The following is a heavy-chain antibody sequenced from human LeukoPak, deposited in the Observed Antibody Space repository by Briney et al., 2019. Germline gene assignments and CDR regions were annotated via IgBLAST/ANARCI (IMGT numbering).Heavy chain of an antibody. Sequence: SETLSLTCTVSGGSISSSSYYWGWIRQPPGKGLEWIGYIYYSGSTNYTPSLKSRVTISVDTSKNQFSLKLNSVTAADTAVYYCARGGGGTYTNRGYYHYDMDVWGKGTTVTVSS. CDR1: GGSISSSSYY. J-gene: IGHJ6*03. V-gene: IGHV4-61*05. CDR3: ARGGGGTYTNRGYYHYDMDV. CDR2: IYYSGST. D-gene: IGHD1-7*01.